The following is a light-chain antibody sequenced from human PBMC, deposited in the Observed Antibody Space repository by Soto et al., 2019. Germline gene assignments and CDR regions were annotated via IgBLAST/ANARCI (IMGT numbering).Light chain of an antibody. CDR1: NIGGKS. J-gene: IGLJ3*02. Sequence: SYVLTQPPSVSVAPGQTAMITCVGNNIGGKSVHWYQQKPRQAPVVVVYDDIARPSGIPERLTGSNSGNTATLTISGVEAGDEADYFCQVWDTSSDHRVFGGGTKLTVL. CDR3: QVWDTSSDHRV. V-gene: IGLV3-21*02. CDR2: DDI.